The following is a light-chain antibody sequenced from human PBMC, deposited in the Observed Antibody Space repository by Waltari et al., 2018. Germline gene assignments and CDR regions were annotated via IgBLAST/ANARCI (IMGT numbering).Light chain of an antibody. CDR1: TSDIGGYDY. J-gene: IGLJ1*01. Sequence: QSALTQPAAVSGSPGQSITISCTGSTSDIGGYDYVSWYQQHPGQAPKVIIFDVSRRPSGVPVRFSGSKSGNTASLTISGLQAEDEADYYCSSFTNSATLVFGPGTKVSVL. V-gene: IGLV2-14*03. CDR2: DVS. CDR3: SSFTNSATLV.